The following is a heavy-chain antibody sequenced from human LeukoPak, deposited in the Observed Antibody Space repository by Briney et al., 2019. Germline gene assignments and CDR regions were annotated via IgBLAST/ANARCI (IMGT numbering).Heavy chain of an antibody. J-gene: IGHJ6*03. V-gene: IGHV4-59*08. CDR3: AREYSSGWSDYYYMDV. CDR2: IYYSGST. D-gene: IGHD6-19*01. CDR1: GGSISSYY. Sequence: SETLSLTCTVSGGSISSYYWSWIRQPPGKGLEWIGYIYYSGSTNYNPSLKSRVTISVDTSKNQFSLKLSSVTAADTAVYYCAREYSSGWSDYYYMDVWGKGTTVTVSS.